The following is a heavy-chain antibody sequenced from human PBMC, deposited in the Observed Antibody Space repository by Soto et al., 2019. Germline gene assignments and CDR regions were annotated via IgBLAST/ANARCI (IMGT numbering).Heavy chain of an antibody. CDR1: GYTFTSYY. CDR2: INPSGGST. D-gene: IGHD3-10*01. CDR3: ARGKNITMVRGVNLHVLGDYYYMDV. V-gene: IGHV1-46*01. J-gene: IGHJ6*03. Sequence: ASVKVSCKASGYTFTSYYMHWVRQAPGQGLEWMGIINPSGGSTSYAQKFQGRVTMTRDKSTSTAYMELSSLRSEDTAVYYCARGKNITMVRGVNLHVLGDYYYMDVWGEGTTVTVSS.